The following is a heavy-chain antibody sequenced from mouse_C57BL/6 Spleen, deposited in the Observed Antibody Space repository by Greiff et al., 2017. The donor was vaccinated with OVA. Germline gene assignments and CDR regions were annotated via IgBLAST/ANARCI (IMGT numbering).Heavy chain of an antibody. V-gene: IGHV1-61*01. CDR2: IYPSDSET. J-gene: IGHJ3*01. CDR3: AISLSGGCAY. CDR1: GYTFTSYW. Sequence: QVQLQQPGAELVRPGSSVKLSCKASGYTFTSYWMAWVKQRPGQGLEWIGNIYPSDSETHYNQKFKDKATLTVDKYSRTAYMQLSSLTAEDSAVYNCAISLSGGCAYWGQGTLVTVSA. D-gene: IGHD6-1*01.